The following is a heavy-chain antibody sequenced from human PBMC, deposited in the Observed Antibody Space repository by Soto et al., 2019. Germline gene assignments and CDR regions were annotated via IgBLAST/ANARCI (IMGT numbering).Heavy chain of an antibody. V-gene: IGHV3-30*18. CDR1: GFTFSSYG. D-gene: IGHD6-19*01. CDR2: ISYDGSNK. J-gene: IGHJ3*02. Sequence: PGGSLRLSCAASGFTFSSYGMHWVRQAPGKGLEWVAVISYDGSNKYYADSVKGRFTISRDNSKNTLYLQMNSLRAEDTAVYYCAKDESIAVAGTVDAFDIWGQGTMVTVS. CDR3: AKDESIAVAGTVDAFDI.